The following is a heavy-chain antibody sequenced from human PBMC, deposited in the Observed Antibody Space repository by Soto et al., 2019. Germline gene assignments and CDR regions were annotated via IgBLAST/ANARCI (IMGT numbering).Heavy chain of an antibody. CDR3: ASLYYYDSSGYSQDAFDI. J-gene: IGHJ3*02. CDR1: GYSFTSYW. Sequence: GESLKISCKGSGYSFTSYWIGWVRQMPGKGLEWRGIIYPGDSDTRYSPSFQGQVTISADKSISTAYLQWSSLEASDTAMYYCASLYYYDSSGYSQDAFDIWGQGTMVTVSS. D-gene: IGHD3-22*01. V-gene: IGHV5-51*01. CDR2: IYPGDSDT.